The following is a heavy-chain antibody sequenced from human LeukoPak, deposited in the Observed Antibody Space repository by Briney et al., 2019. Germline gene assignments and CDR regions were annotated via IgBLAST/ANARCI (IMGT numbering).Heavy chain of an antibody. D-gene: IGHD6-13*01. CDR3: ARRSLIGAAGITDN. Sequence: PGGSLRLSCAASGVTVSWYCMSWVRQAPGKGLEWVSVIYSAGATFYADSVKGRFTISRDDSKNTLDLQMNNLRAEDTAVYYCARRSLIGAAGITDNWGQGNLLTASS. V-gene: IGHV3-53*01. J-gene: IGHJ4*02. CDR1: GVTVSWYC. CDR2: IYSAGAT.